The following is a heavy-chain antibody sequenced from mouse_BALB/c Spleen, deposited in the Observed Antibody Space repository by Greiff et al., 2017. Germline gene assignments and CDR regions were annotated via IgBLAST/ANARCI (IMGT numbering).Heavy chain of an antibody. D-gene: IGHD2-1*01. CDR3: ARQGAYGNSIRAAMDY. CDR2: ISSGGGST. J-gene: IGHJ4*01. CDR1: GFAFSSYD. V-gene: IGHV5-12-1*01. Sequence: EVNVVESGGGLVKPGGSLKLSCAASGFAFSSYDMSWVRQTPEKRLEWVAYISSGGGSTYYPDTVKGRFTISRDNAKNTLYLQMSSLKSEDTAMYYCARQGAYGNSIRAAMDYWGQGTSVTVSS.